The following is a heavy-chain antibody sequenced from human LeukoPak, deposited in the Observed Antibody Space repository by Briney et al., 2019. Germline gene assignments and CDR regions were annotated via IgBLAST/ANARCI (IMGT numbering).Heavy chain of an antibody. CDR3: ARGGSGWSFYS. CDR2: IYPSDSDT. V-gene: IGHV5-51*01. D-gene: IGHD6-19*01. Sequence: GESLKICCKASGYTITSYWIGWGRQMPGKLPEWMGLIYPSDSDTRYSPSFQGQVTISADKSISTAYLQWSSLKASDTSMYYCARGGSGWSFYSWGQGTLVTVSS. J-gene: IGHJ5*01. CDR1: GYTITSYW.